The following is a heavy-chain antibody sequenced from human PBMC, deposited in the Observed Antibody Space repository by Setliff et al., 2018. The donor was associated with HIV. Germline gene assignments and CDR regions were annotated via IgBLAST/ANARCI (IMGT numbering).Heavy chain of an antibody. CDR1: GGSMTNYY. D-gene: IGHD5-18*01. V-gene: IGHV4-59*12. J-gene: IGHJ5*02. CDR3: ARGDRGGGYNYGGFWFDP. CDR2: IYYSGSI. Sequence: SETLSLTCSVSGGSMTNYYWSWIRQSPGRPLEWIGYIYYSGSIIYNPSLKSRVTIELVTPRNQISLKLTSVTAADTATYYCARGDRGGGYNYGGFWFDPWGQGTLVTVSS.